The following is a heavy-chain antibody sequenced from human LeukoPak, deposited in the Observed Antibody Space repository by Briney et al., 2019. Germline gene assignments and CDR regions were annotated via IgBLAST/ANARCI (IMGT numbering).Heavy chain of an antibody. V-gene: IGHV3-23*01. D-gene: IGHD3-9*01. Sequence: PGGSLRLSCAASGFTFSDYYMSWIRQAPGKGLEWVSAISGSGGSTYYADSVKGRFTISRDNSKNTLYLQMNSLRAEDTAVYYCAKDKLTYFDYWGQGTLVTVSS. CDR1: GFTFSDYY. CDR3: AKDKLTYFDY. CDR2: ISGSGGST. J-gene: IGHJ4*02.